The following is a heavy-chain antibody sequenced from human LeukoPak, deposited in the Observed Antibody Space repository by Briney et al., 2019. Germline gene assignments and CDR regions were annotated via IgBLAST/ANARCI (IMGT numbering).Heavy chain of an antibody. CDR1: GGSISGYY. V-gene: IGHV4-34*01. CDR2: INHSGST. J-gene: IGHJ3*02. Sequence: SETLSLTCTVSGGSISGYYWSWIRQPPGKGLEWIGEINHSGSTNYNPSLKSRVTISVDTSKNQFSLKLSSVTAADTAVYYCARGAPVAAKTFDIWGQGTMVTVSS. CDR3: ARGAPVAAKTFDI. D-gene: IGHD2-15*01.